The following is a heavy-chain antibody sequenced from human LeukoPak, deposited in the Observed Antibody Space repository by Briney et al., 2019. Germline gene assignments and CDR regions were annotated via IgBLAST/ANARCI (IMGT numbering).Heavy chain of an antibody. D-gene: IGHD6-13*01. V-gene: IGHV4-39*01. Sequence: SETLSLTCTVSGGSISSSSYYWGWIRQPPGKGLEWIGSIYYSGSTYYNPSLKSRVTISVDTSKNQFSLKLSSVTAADTAVYYCARQEYSSSWSLAYYFDYWGQGTLVTVSS. J-gene: IGHJ4*02. CDR3: ARQEYSSSWSLAYYFDY. CDR1: GGSISSSSYY. CDR2: IYYSGST.